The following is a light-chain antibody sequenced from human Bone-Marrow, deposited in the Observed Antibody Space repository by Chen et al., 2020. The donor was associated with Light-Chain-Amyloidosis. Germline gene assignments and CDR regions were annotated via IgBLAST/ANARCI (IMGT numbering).Light chain of an antibody. CDR3: QSADSSDTYEVI. J-gene: IGLJ2*01. CDR2: RDT. CDR1: AFPTRY. V-gene: IGLV3-25*03. Sequence: SYELTQPPSVSVSPGPPARITCSGDAFPTRYAYWYQQKPGQDPVLVIHRDTERPSGISERFSGSSSGTTATLTISGVQAEDEADYHCQSADSSDTYEVIFGGGTKLTVL.